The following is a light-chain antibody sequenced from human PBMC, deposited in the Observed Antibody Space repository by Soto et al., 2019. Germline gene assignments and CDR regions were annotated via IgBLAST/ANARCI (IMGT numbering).Light chain of an antibody. CDR1: QNINNY. Sequence: DIQMTQSPSSLSASVGDRATITCQASQNINNYLNWYQQKPGRAHKLLIYDASNLEAGVPSRFRGSGSGTDFTFTISRLQPEDIATYYCQQYGNLPTFGQGTRLEIK. V-gene: IGKV1-33*01. J-gene: IGKJ5*01. CDR2: DAS. CDR3: QQYGNLPT.